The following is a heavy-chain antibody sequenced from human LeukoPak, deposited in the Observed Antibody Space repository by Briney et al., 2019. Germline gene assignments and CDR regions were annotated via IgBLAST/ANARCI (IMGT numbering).Heavy chain of an antibody. CDR1: GFTFSSYA. J-gene: IGHJ4*02. CDR2: ISGSGDNT. Sequence: ESGGSLRLSCAPSGFTFSSYAMSWVRQAPGKGLEWVSGISGSGDNTYYADSVKGRFTISRDNSKNTLYVQVNSLGTEDTAAYYCAKGSYYDSSGSFYFDYWGQGTLVTVSS. V-gene: IGHV3-23*01. D-gene: IGHD3-22*01. CDR3: AKGSYYDSSGSFYFDY.